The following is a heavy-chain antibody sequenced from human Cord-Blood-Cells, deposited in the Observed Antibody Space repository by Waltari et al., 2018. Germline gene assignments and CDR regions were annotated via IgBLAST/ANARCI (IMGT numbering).Heavy chain of an antibody. Sequence: QVQLQESGPGLVKPSQTLSLTCTVSGGSISSGGYYWSWIRQHPGKGLEWIGYIYYSGSTCYNPSLKSRVTISVDTSKNQFSLKLSSVTAADTAVYYCARDRNWNYYWYFDLWGRGTLVTVSS. CDR1: GGSISSGGYY. J-gene: IGHJ2*01. CDR3: ARDRNWNYYWYFDL. D-gene: IGHD1-7*01. V-gene: IGHV4-31*03. CDR2: IYYSGST.